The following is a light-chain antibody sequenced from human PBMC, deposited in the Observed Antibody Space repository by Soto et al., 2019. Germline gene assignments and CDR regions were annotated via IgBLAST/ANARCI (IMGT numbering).Light chain of an antibody. CDR1: QTISSW. CDR3: QHYNSYSEA. CDR2: KAS. J-gene: IGKJ1*01. Sequence: IQMTESPFSLSASVGDRVTITCRASQTISSWLAWYQQKPGKAPKLLIYKASTLKSGVPSRFSVSGSGTEFTLTISRLKPDDFATYYCQHYNSYSEAFCQGTKVDIK. V-gene: IGKV1-5*03.